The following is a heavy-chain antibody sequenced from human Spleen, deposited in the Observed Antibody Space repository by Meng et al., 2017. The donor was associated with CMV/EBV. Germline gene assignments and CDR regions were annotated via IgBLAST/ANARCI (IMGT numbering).Heavy chain of an antibody. CDR2: VYHSGST. D-gene: IGHD3-3*02. CDR1: GYSISSDFY. V-gene: IGHV4-38-2*01. Sequence: ESLKISCAASGYSISSDFYWAWIRQPPGKGLEWIGHVYHSGSTYYNPSLKSRLTIYLDTSKNQLSLMMTSVTAPDTAVYYCARATIYGVVLDSWGLGTLVTVSS. CDR3: ARATIYGVVLDS. J-gene: IGHJ4*02.